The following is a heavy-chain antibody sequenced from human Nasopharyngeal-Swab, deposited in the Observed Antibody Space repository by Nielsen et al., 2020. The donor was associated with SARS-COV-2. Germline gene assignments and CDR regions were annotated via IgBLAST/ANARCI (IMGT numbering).Heavy chain of an antibody. D-gene: IGHD2-2*01. Sequence: GESLKISCAASGFTFSSYAMHWVRQAPGKGLEWVAVISYDGSNKYYADSVKGRFTISRDNSKNTLYLQMNSLRSDDTAVYYCARPFGSYCSSTSCYPGGYYYGMDVWGQGTTVTVSS. CDR2: ISYDGSNK. CDR3: ARPFGSYCSSTSCYPGGYYYGMDV. J-gene: IGHJ6*02. V-gene: IGHV3-30-3*01. CDR1: GFTFSSYA.